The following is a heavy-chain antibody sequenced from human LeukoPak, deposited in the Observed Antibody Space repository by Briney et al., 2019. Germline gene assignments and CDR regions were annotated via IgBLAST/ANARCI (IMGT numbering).Heavy chain of an antibody. CDR1: GGSISSGSYY. Sequence: KPSETLSLTCTVSGGSISSGSYYWSWIRQPAGKGLEWIGRIYTSGSTNYNPSLKSRVTMSVDTSKNQFSLKLNSVTAADTAVYYCARRSFDGDFDYWGQGTLVTVSS. V-gene: IGHV4-61*02. CDR3: ARRSFDGDFDY. CDR2: IYTSGST. D-gene: IGHD3-16*01. J-gene: IGHJ4*02.